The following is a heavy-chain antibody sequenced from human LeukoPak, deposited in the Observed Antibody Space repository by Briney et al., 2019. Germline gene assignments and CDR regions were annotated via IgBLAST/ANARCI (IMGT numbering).Heavy chain of an antibody. CDR2: INAGNGNT. J-gene: IGHJ3*02. CDR1: GYTFTNYA. V-gene: IGHV1-3*01. Sequence: ASVKVSCKASGYTFTNYAMHWVRQAPGQRLEWMGWINAGNGNTKYSQKFQGRVTITRDTSASTAYMELSSLRSEDTAVYYCARDIVVVPAAHVDAFDIWGQGTMVTVSS. D-gene: IGHD2-2*01. CDR3: ARDIVVVPAAHVDAFDI.